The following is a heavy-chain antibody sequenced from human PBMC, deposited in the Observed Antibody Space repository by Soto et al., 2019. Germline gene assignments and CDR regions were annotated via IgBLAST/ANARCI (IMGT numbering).Heavy chain of an antibody. D-gene: IGHD1-26*01. CDR1: GFTFSSYA. V-gene: IGHV3-23*01. Sequence: GGSLRLSCAASGFTFSSYAMSWVRQAPGKGLEWVSAISGNGGSKYYADSVKGRFTISRDNSKNTVYLQMNSLRAEDTAVYYCAKDSSGSYGLGYWGQGTLVTVSS. J-gene: IGHJ4*02. CDR2: ISGNGGSK. CDR3: AKDSSGSYGLGY.